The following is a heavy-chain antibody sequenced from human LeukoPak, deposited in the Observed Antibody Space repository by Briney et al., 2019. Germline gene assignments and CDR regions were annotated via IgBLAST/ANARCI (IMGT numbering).Heavy chain of an antibody. CDR3: AKVVAGNERCMDY. V-gene: IGHV3-23*01. J-gene: IGHJ4*02. CDR2: ISGSGGST. D-gene: IGHD6-19*01. CDR1: GFTFSSYA. Sequence: DPGGSLRLSCAASGFTFSSYAMSWVRQAPGKGLEWVSAISGSGGSTYYADSVKGRFTISRDNSKNTLYLQMNSLRAEDTAVYYCAKVVAGNERCMDYWGQGTLVTVSS.